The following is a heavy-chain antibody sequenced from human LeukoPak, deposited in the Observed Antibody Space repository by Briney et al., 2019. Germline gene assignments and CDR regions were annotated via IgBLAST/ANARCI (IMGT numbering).Heavy chain of an antibody. CDR1: GFTFSSYS. Sequence: GGSLRLSCAASGFTFSSYSMNWVRQAPGKGLEWVSSISSSSSYIYYADSVKGRFTISRDNAKNSLYLQMNSLRAENTAVYYCAGYYYDSSGYYPGSWGQGTLVTVSS. V-gene: IGHV3-21*01. CDR2: ISSSSSYI. CDR3: AGYYYDSSGYYPGS. D-gene: IGHD3-22*01. J-gene: IGHJ4*02.